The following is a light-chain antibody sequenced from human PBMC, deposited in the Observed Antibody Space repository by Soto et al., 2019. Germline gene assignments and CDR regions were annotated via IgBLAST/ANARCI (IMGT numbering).Light chain of an antibody. V-gene: IGLV1-40*01. CDR1: SSNIGAGYD. CDR2: GNS. CDR3: QSYDSSLSGYV. Sequence: QSALTQPPSVSGAPGQRVTISCTGSSSNIGAGYDVHWYQQLPGTAPKLLIYGNSNRPSGVPDRFSGSKSGTPASLAITGLQAEDEADYYCQSYDSSLSGYVFGTGTKLTVL. J-gene: IGLJ1*01.